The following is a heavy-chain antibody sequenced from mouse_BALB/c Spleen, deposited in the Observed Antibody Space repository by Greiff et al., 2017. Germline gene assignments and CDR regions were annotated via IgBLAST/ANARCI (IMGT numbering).Heavy chain of an antibody. CDR2: INPYNDGT. J-gene: IGHJ2*01. CDR3: ARQNYGSSYDY. V-gene: IGHV1-14*01. CDR1: GFNIKDTY. D-gene: IGHD1-1*01. Sequence: EVQLVESGAELVKPGASVKLSCTASGFNIKDTYMHWVKQRPEQGLEWIGYINPYNDGTKYNEKFKGKATLTSDKSSSTAYMELSSLTSEDSAVYYCARQNYGSSYDYWGQGTTLTVSS.